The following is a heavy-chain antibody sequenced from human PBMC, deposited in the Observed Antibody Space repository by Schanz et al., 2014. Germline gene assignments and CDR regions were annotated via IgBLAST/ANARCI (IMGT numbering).Heavy chain of an antibody. Sequence: QVQLQPWGAGLLKPSETLSLPCAVYGGSFSGYYWSWIRQPPGKGLEWIAEINHGGSTNYNPSLKSRVTIAVHTSKTQFSLKLRSVTAADTAVYYCARAARRTRVVPLYFDYWGQGTLVTVSS. J-gene: IGHJ4*02. CDR1: GGSFSGYY. V-gene: IGHV4-34*01. D-gene: IGHD2-2*01. CDR3: ARAARRTRVVPLYFDY. CDR2: INHGGST.